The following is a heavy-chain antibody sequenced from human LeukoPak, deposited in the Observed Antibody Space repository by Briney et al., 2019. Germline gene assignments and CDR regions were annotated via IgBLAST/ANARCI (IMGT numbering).Heavy chain of an antibody. CDR1: GFTFSKYA. V-gene: IGHV3-23*01. D-gene: IGHD3-10*01. J-gene: IGHJ4*02. Sequence: GGSLRLSCAASGFTFSKYAMTWVRQAPGKGLEWVSAITASGTTTYYADSVKGRFTISRDDSKNSLSLQMDSLSAEDTALYYCAKYISDSGAYYAFDYWGQGTLVTVSS. CDR3: AKYISDSGAYYAFDY. CDR2: ITASGTTT.